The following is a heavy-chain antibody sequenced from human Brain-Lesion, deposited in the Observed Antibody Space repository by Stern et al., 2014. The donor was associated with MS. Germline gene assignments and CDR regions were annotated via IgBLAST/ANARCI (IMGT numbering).Heavy chain of an antibody. CDR2: TTWDGHRS. V-gene: IGHV3-43*01. Sequence: VQLVESAGAVVLPGGSLRLSCAATGFTFDDYTMHWVCQVLGKGLEWVALTTWDGHRSDYRKSVKCRVTISRDNSKRSLYLQMNSLTIEDSALYYCVKGDDFYGMDVWGQGATVTVS. CDR1: GFTFDDYT. CDR3: VKGDDFYGMDV. J-gene: IGHJ6*02.